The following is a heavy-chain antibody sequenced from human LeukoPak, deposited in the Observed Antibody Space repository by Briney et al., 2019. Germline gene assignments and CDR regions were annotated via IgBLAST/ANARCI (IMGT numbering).Heavy chain of an antibody. J-gene: IGHJ4*02. CDR1: GFTFNTYA. D-gene: IGHD5-12*01. Sequence: GGSLRLSCSASGFTFNTYAVHWVRQGPGKGLEYVSAISSNGGSTYYADSVKGRFSISRDNSKNTLYLQMSSLRAEDRAVYYCVKGGVVASIPHFDYWGQGTLVTVSS. CDR3: VKGGVVASIPHFDY. V-gene: IGHV3-64D*06. CDR2: ISSNGGST.